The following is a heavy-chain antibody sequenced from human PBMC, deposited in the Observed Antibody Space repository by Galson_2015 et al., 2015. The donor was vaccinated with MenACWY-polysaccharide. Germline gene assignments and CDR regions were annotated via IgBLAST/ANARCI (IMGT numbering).Heavy chain of an antibody. D-gene: IGHD6-13*01. J-gene: IGHJ4*02. CDR3: ARSHIAAAVFFDY. V-gene: IGHV3-30-3*01. Sequence: SLRLSCAASGFTFSSYAMHWVRQAPGKGLEWVAVISYDGSNKYYADSVKGRFTISRDNSKNTLYLQMNSLRAEDTAVYYCARSHIAAAVFFDYWGQGTLVTVSS. CDR2: ISYDGSNK. CDR1: GFTFSSYA.